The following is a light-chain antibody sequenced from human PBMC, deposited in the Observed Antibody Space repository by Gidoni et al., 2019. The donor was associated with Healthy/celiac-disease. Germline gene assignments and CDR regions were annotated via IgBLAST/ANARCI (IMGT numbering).Light chain of an antibody. CDR1: SSNIGNNY. V-gene: IGLV1-51*01. CDR2: DNN. J-gene: IGLJ2*01. CDR3: GTWDSSLSAVV. Sequence: QSVLTQPPSVSAAPGQKVTISCSGSSSNIGNNYVSWYQPLPGTAPKLLIYDNNTRPSGFPDRFSGSKSGTSATLGITGLQTGDAADYYCGTWDSSLSAVVFGGGTKLNVL.